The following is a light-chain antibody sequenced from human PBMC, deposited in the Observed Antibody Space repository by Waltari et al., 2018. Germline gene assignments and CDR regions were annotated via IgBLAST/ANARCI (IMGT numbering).Light chain of an antibody. CDR3: QQYYTTPPYT. J-gene: IGKJ2*01. Sequence: DIVMTQSPDSLAVPLGESATINCKSSQNLLYSHNNKNHFAWYQQKPGQPPKLIIYLASTRECGVPDRFSGSGSETDFTLTISSLQAEDVAVYYCQQYYTTPPYTFGQGTKLEIK. CDR1: QNLLYSHNNKNH. CDR2: LAS. V-gene: IGKV4-1*01.